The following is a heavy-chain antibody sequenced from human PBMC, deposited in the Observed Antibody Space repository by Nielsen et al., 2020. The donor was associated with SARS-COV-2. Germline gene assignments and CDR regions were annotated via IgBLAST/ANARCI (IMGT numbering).Heavy chain of an antibody. Sequence: GGSLRLSCAASGFTFDDYTMHWVRQAPGKGLEWVSLISWDGGSTYYADSVKGRFTISRDNSKNSLYLQMNSLRTEDTALYYCAKSMGNPYYYYGMDVWGQGTTVTVFS. J-gene: IGHJ6*02. V-gene: IGHV3-43*01. CDR1: GFTFDDYT. CDR3: AKSMGNPYYYYGMDV. CDR2: ISWDGGST. D-gene: IGHD2/OR15-2a*01.